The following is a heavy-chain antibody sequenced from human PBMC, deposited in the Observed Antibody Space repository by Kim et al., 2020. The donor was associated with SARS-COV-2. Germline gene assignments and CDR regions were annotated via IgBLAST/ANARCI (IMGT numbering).Heavy chain of an antibody. Sequence: GGSLRLSCAASGFTFSSYAMSWVRQAPGKGLEWVSAISGSGGSTYYADSVKGRFTISRDNSKNTLYLQMNSLRAEDTAVYYCAKDEDERGLLRFLEWLSSGMDVWGQGTTVTVSS. CDR2: ISGSGGST. CDR3: AKDEDERGLLRFLEWLSSGMDV. D-gene: IGHD3-3*01. CDR1: GFTFSSYA. J-gene: IGHJ6*02. V-gene: IGHV3-23*01.